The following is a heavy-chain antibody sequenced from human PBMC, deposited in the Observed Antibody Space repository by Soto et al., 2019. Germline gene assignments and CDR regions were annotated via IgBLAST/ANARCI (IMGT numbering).Heavy chain of an antibody. CDR2: MNPNSGNT. Sequence: ASLKVSCKASGYTFTSYDINWVRQATGQGLEWMGWMNPNSGNTGYAQKFQGRVTMTRNTSISTAYMELSSLRSEDTAVYYCARGQRLSVAFVYYYYYMDVWGKGTTVTVSS. V-gene: IGHV1-8*01. D-gene: IGHD2-15*01. CDR3: ARGQRLSVAFVYYYYYMDV. J-gene: IGHJ6*03. CDR1: GYTFTSYD.